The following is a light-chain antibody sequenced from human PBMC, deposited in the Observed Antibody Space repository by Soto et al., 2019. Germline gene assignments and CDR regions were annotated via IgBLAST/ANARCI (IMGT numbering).Light chain of an antibody. CDR2: KAS. CDR3: QQANSFPIT. CDR1: QTISSW. J-gene: IGKJ5*01. V-gene: IGKV1-5*03. Sequence: DIQLTQSPSTLSGSVGDIFTITFRASQTISSWLAWYQQKPGKAPKLLIYKASTLKSGVPSRFSGSGSGTEFTLTISSLQPEDFATYYCQQANSFPITFGQGTRLEIK.